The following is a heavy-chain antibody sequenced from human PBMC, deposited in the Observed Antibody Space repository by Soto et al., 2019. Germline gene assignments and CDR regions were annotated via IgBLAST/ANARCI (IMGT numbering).Heavy chain of an antibody. J-gene: IGHJ4*02. CDR3: ARGWKGYCSSTSCRSPPFDY. V-gene: IGHV4-34*01. D-gene: IGHD2-2*01. CDR2: INHSGST. Sequence: QVQLQQWGAGLLKPSETLSLTCAVYGGSFSGYYWSWIRQPPGKGLEWIGEINHSGSTNYNPSLMSRVTISVDTSKNQFSLKLSSVTAADTAVYYCARGWKGYCSSTSCRSPPFDYWGQGTLVTVSS. CDR1: GGSFSGYY.